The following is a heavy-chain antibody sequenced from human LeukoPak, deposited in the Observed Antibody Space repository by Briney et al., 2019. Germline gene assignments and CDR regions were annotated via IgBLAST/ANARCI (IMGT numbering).Heavy chain of an antibody. V-gene: IGHV1-2*06. CDR1: GYTLTGYY. Sequence: ASVKVSCKASGYTLTGYYMHWVRQAPGQGLEWMGRINPNSGGTNYAQKFQGRVTMARDTSISTAYMELSRLRSDDTAVYYCARVRSYSGSYSAYYYGMDVWGQGTTVTVSS. J-gene: IGHJ6*02. CDR3: ARVRSYSGSYSAYYYGMDV. D-gene: IGHD1-26*01. CDR2: INPNSGGT.